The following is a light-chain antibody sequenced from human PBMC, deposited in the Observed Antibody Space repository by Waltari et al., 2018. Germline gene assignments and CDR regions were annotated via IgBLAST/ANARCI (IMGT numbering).Light chain of an antibody. CDR3: QRFQNNLFI. CDR1: QDIGIW. V-gene: IGKV1-5*03. Sequence: DIQMTQSPSTLSASVGDKVTITCRTSQDIGIWLAWYQPKAGRAPKLLISKASTLEGGVPSRFIGSGSGTEFTLSISSLQPDDFATYYCQRFQNNLFIFGPGTAVDIK. CDR2: KAS. J-gene: IGKJ3*01.